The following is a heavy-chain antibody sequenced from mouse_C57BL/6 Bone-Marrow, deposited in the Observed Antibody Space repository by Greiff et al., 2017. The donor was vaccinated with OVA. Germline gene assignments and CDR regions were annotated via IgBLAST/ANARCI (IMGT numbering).Heavy chain of an antibody. V-gene: IGHV1-81*01. D-gene: IGHD3-2*02. CDR2: IYPRSGNT. J-gene: IGHJ3*01. Sequence: LVESGAELARPGASVKLSCKASGYTFTSYGISWVKQRTGQGLEWIGEIYPRSGNTYYNEKFKGKATLTADKSSSTAYMELRSLTSEDSAVYFCARSGRPSWFAYWGQGTLVTVAA. CDR3: ARSGRPSWFAY. CDR1: GYTFTSYG.